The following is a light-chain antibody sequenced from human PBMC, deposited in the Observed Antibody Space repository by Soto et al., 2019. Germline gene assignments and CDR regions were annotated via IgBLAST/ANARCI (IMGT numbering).Light chain of an antibody. CDR3: GAWDDSLSGLV. CDR2: SDD. V-gene: IGLV1-44*01. CDR1: SSNIGKNA. Sequence: QSVLTQPPSASATPGQRVIISCSGSSSNIGKNAVKWYQQFPGTAPKLLIHSDDQRPSGVPDRFSGSKSGTSASLTISGLQSEDEAHYYCGAWDDSLSGLVFGGGTNVTVL. J-gene: IGLJ3*02.